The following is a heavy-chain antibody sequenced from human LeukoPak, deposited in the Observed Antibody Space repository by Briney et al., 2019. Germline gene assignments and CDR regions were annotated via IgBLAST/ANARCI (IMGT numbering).Heavy chain of an antibody. CDR1: GYTLTELS. Sequence: ASVKVSCKVSGYTLTELSMHWVRQAPGKGLEWMGGFDPEDGETIYAQKFQGRVTITTDESTSTAYMELSSLRSEDTAVYYCARGRGGSSNYYYYYMDVWGKGTTVTVSS. CDR3: ARGRGGSSNYYYYYMDV. J-gene: IGHJ6*03. D-gene: IGHD6-6*01. V-gene: IGHV1-24*01. CDR2: FDPEDGET.